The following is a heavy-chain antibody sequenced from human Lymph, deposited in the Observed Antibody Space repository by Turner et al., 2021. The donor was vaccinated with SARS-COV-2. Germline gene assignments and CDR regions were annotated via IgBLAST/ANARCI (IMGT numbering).Heavy chain of an antibody. D-gene: IGHD2-21*02. V-gene: IGHV4-59*01. CDR2: IYYGGST. CDR1: GGSMNRNY. J-gene: IGHJ5*02. Sequence: QEQLQESGQRLVKPLATLSLTCTVSGGSMNRNYWSWIRQPPGRRLEWNGYIYYGGSTNYNPSLESRVTISGDTSRNQFSLNLTSVTAADTAIYYCARETVNNWVDPWGQGTLVTVSS. CDR3: ARETVNNWVDP.